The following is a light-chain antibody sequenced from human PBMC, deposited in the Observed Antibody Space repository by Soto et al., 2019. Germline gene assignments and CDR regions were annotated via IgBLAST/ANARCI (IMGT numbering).Light chain of an antibody. Sequence: QSVLTQPPSASGTPGQRVSISCSGSTSNIGSQTVNWYQRLPGTAPKLLIYDTFNRPSGVPDRFSGSKSGTSASLAITGLQAEDEADYYCQAYDNSLGVSVLFGGGTKLTVL. J-gene: IGLJ3*02. CDR1: TSNIGSQT. CDR2: DTF. V-gene: IGLV1-44*01. CDR3: QAYDNSLGVSVL.